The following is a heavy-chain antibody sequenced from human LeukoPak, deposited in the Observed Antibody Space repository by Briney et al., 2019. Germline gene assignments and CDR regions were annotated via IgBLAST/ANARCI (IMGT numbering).Heavy chain of an antibody. CDR3: ARGRGGFDP. CDR1: GGSFSGYY. D-gene: IGHD4-17*01. Sequence: KPSETLSLTCAVYGGSFSGYYWTWIRQPPGKGLEWIGEINHSGSTNYNPSLKSRVTISVDTSKNQFSLKLSSVTAADTAVYYCARGRGGFDPWGQGTLVTVSS. V-gene: IGHV4-34*01. J-gene: IGHJ5*02. CDR2: INHSGST.